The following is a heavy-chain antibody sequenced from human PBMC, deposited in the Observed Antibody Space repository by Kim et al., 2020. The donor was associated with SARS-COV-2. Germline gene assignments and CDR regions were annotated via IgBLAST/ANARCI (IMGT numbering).Heavy chain of an antibody. Sequence: ASVKVSCKASGYTFTNYYIQWVRQAPGQGLEWMGVINPAGGSTIYAQKFQGRLNMASDTSTSTVYMELSSLTSADTAVYYCARVGGTYLFDYLGQGTLVT. V-gene: IGHV1-46*01. J-gene: IGHJ4*02. CDR3: ARVGGTYLFDY. CDR2: INPAGGST. D-gene: IGHD3-16*02. CDR1: GYTFTNYY.